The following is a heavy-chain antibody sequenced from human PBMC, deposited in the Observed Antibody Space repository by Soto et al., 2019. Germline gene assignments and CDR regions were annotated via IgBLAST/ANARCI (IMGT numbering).Heavy chain of an antibody. D-gene: IGHD3-10*01. CDR3: AKNSGWFNT. Sequence: EFQVLQSGGGWLQPGGSLTLSGAASGFPFGSPDMTWVRQAPGKGLEWVSTIDGSGGTTYYADSVKGRFTISRDNSINTVFLQMNSLRADDTALYFCAKNSGWFNTWGQGALVTVSS. V-gene: IGHV3-23*01. CDR1: GFPFGSPD. CDR2: IDGSGGTT. J-gene: IGHJ5*02.